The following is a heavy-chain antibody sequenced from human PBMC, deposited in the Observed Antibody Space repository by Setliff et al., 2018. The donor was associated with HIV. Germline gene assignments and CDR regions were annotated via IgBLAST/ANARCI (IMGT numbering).Heavy chain of an antibody. Sequence: ETLSLTCTVSGPSINIHYWSWIRQSPGKGFEWIGYIYSTGSTNYNPSLQSRVTISMVASRNQFSLKVTSVTAADTAVYYCARGAGFYGDYTFDHWGQGRQVTVSS. D-gene: IGHD4-17*01. CDR3: ARGAGFYGDYTFDH. V-gene: IGHV4-59*11. CDR1: GPSINIHY. J-gene: IGHJ4*02. CDR2: IYSTGST.